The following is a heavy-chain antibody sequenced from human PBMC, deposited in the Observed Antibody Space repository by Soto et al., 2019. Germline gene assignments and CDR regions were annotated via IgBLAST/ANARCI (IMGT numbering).Heavy chain of an antibody. D-gene: IGHD2-2*01. CDR1: GFTFSTYA. CDR3: ARKMTSSTNYSDY. CDR2: ISGRGGGT. J-gene: IGHJ4*02. Sequence: PGGSLRLSCTASGFTFSTYAMSWVRQAPGKGLEWVSAISGRGGGTFYADSVKGRFTIARDNSKNTLFLQMNSLRAEDTAVYFCARKMTSSTNYSDYWGQGTLGTV. V-gene: IGHV3-23*01.